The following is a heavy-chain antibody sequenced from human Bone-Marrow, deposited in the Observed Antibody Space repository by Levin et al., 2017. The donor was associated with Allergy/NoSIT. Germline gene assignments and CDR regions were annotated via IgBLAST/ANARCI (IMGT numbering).Heavy chain of an antibody. CDR2: IYSVGTT. CDR1: GFTVSNNY. J-gene: IGHJ4*02. Sequence: QSGGSLRLSCAASGFTVSNNYMSWVRQPPGKGLEWVSLIYSVGTTHYADSVRGRFTISRDHSENTLYLQMNNLRAEDTAVYYCARNPGSINWSWGQGTLVTVSS. D-gene: IGHD2-15*01. CDR3: ARNPGSINWS. V-gene: IGHV3-53*01.